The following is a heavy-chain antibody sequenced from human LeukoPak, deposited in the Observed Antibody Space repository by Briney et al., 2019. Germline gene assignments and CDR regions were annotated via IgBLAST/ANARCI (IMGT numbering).Heavy chain of an antibody. V-gene: IGHV4-38-2*01. D-gene: IGHD6-19*01. J-gene: IGHJ3*02. CDR2: IYHSGST. CDR1: GYSISSGYY. Sequence: SETLSLTCAVSGYSISSGYYWGWIRQPPGKGLEWIGSIYHSGSTYYNPSLKSRVTISVDTSKNQFSLNLSSVTAADTAVYYCARRLEYSSGWYGNDAFDIWGQGTMVTVSS. CDR3: ARRLEYSSGWYGNDAFDI.